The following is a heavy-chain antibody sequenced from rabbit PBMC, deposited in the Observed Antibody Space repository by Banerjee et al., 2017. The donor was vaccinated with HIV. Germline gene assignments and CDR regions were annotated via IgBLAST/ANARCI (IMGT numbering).Heavy chain of an antibody. Sequence: QSLEESGGGLVQPGGSLTLSCKASGFDFNNYYMSWVRQAPGKGLEWVACIDGGGGSTYYASWVNGRFTISKTSSTTATLQMTSLTAADTATYFCARDSAGREDFNLWGPGTLVTVS. CDR3: ARDSAGREDFNL. J-gene: IGHJ4*01. CDR1: GFDFNNYY. CDR2: IDGGGGST. V-gene: IGHV1S40*01. D-gene: IGHD4-1*01.